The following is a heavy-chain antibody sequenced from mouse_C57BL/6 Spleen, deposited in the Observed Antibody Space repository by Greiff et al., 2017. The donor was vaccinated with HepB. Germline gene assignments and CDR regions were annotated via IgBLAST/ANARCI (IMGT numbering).Heavy chain of an antibody. Sequence: VQLQQPGAELVRPGSSVKLSCKASGYTFTSYWMHWVKQRPIQGLEWIGNIDPSDSETHYNQKYKDKVTLTVDKSCSTAYMQLSSLTSEDSAVYYCAGGGAMHWWGQGTSVAVSS. J-gene: IGHJ4*01. V-gene: IGHV1-52*01. CDR2: IDPSDSET. CDR1: GYTFTSYW. CDR3: AGGGAMHW.